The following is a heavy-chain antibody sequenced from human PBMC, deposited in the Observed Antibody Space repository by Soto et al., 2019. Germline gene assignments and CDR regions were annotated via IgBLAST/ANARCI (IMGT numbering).Heavy chain of an antibody. V-gene: IGHV4-30-2*01. CDR1: GGSISSGGYS. J-gene: IGHJ4*02. CDR2: IYHSGST. CDR3: ARVDYGDYSFGY. D-gene: IGHD4-17*01. Sequence: QLQLQESGSGLVKPSQTLSLTCAVSGGSISSGGYSWSWIRQPPGKCLEWIGYIYHSGSTYYNPSLNSLVTISVDRSKNHFSLKLSSVNAADTAVYYCARVDYGDYSFGYWGQGTLVTFSS.